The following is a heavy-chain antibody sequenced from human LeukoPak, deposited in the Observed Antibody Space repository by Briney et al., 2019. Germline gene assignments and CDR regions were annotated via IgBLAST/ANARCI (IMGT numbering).Heavy chain of an antibody. CDR1: GFTFSSYW. D-gene: IGHD1-1*01. CDR3: ARDDYNTLGYNFHY. J-gene: IGHJ4*02. CDR2: IKQDGSEK. V-gene: IGHV3-7*03. Sequence: PGGSLRLSCAASGFTFSSYWVSWVRQAPGKGLEWVANIKQDGSEKYYAASVKGRFTVSRDNAKNTLYLQMNRLRPEGTAFYYCARDDYNTLGYNFHYWGQGTLVTVSS.